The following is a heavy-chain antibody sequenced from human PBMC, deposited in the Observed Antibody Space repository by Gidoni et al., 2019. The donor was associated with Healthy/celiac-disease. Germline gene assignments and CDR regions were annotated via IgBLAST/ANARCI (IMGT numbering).Heavy chain of an antibody. D-gene: IGHD3-3*01. J-gene: IGHJ4*02. Sequence: EVQLVQSGAEVQKPGESLKISCQGSGYSFTSYWIGWVLQMPGKGLEWMGIIYPGDSDTRYSPSFQGQVTISADKSISTAYLQWSSLKASDTAMYYCARLDDFWSGYYTPGLDYWGQGTLVTVSS. CDR1: GYSFTSYW. CDR3: ARLDDFWSGYYTPGLDY. V-gene: IGHV5-51*03. CDR2: IYPGDSDT.